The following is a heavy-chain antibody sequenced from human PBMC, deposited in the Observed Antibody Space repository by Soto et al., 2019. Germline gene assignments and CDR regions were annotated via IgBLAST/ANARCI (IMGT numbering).Heavy chain of an antibody. J-gene: IGHJ4*02. CDR1: GYTFIMHY. V-gene: IGHV1-46*01. CDR3: ARGDRDGYSV. D-gene: IGHD4-4*01. CDR2: INPNGGTT. Sequence: QVQLVQSGAEVKKPGASVKLTCKASGYTFIMHYIHWVRQAPGQGLEWMGVINPNGGTTNYAQTCQGRVTLTGDTSTSTVYMDLSSLRSEDTALYYCARGDRDGYSVWGQGTQVTVSS.